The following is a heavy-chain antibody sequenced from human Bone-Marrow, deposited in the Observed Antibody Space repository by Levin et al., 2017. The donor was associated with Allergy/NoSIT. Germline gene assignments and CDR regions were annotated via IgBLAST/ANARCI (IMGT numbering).Heavy chain of an antibody. D-gene: IGHD6-19*01. CDR2: INAGNGNT. CDR1: GYSFTTYT. V-gene: IGHV1-3*01. CDR3: ASEAVAGTDLFDY. J-gene: IGHJ4*02. Sequence: PPASVKVSCKASGYSFTTYTMHWVRQAPGQRLEWMGWINAGNGNTKFSQKFQGRVTMTRDTSASTAYMELSSLRSEDTAVYYCASEAVAGTDLFDYWGQGTLVTVSS.